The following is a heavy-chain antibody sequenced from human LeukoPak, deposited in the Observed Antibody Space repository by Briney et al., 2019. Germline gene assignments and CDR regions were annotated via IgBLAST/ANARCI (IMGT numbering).Heavy chain of an antibody. V-gene: IGHV1-46*01. J-gene: IGHJ4*02. Sequence: GASVKVSCKASGYTFTSYYMHWVRQAPEQGLGRMGIINPSGGSTSYAQKFQGRVTMTRDTSTSTVYMELSSLRSEDTAVYYCARDRITSSTVDYWGQGTLVTVSS. CDR3: ARDRITSSTVDY. CDR2: INPSGGST. CDR1: GYTFTSYY. D-gene: IGHD2-2*01.